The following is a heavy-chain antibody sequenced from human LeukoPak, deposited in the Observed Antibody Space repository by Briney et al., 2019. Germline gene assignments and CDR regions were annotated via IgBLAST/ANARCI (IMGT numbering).Heavy chain of an antibody. J-gene: IGHJ4*02. CDR1: GYTLTELS. CDR2: FDPEDGET. Sequence: GASVKVSCKVSGYTLTELSMHWVRQAPGKGLEWMGGFDPEDGETIYAQRFQGRVTMTEDTSTDTAYMELSSLRSEDTAVYYCATRPLGGYYYVDYWGQGTLVTVSS. D-gene: IGHD3-22*01. V-gene: IGHV1-24*01. CDR3: ATRPLGGYYYVDY.